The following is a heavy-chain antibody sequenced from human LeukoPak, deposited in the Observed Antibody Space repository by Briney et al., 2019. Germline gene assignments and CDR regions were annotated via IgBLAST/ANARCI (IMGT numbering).Heavy chain of an antibody. D-gene: IGHD2-15*01. Sequence: SETLSLTCTVSGGSISTYYWSWIRQPPGKGLEWIGYIHYSGSTNYNPSLKSRVNISVDTSKNQLSLKVSSVIAADTAVYYCAREWSAFDYWGQGTLVTVSS. J-gene: IGHJ4*02. CDR1: GGSISTYY. CDR3: AREWSAFDY. V-gene: IGHV4-59*12. CDR2: IHYSGST.